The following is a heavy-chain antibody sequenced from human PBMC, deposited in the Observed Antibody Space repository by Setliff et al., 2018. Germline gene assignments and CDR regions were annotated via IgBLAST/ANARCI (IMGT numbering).Heavy chain of an antibody. D-gene: IGHD3-3*01. CDR2: IYHSGST. CDR1: GGSISSSNW. V-gene: IGHV4-4*02. CDR3: ARDLTYYDFWSGYYSPRAFDI. J-gene: IGHJ3*02. Sequence: SETLSLTCAVPGGSISSSNWWSWVRQPPGKGLEWIGEIYHSGSTNYNPSLKGRVTISVDKSKNQFSLKLSSVTAADTAVYYCARDLTYYDFWSGYYSPRAFDIWGQGTMVTVSS.